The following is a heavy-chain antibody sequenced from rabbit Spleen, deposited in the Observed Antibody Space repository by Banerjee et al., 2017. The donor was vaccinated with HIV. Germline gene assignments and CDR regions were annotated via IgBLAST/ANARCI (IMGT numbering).Heavy chain of an antibody. V-gene: IGHV1S40*01. J-gene: IGHJ6*01. CDR1: GFSFSSVHW. CDR2: IDPIFSST. Sequence: QSLEESGGDLVKPGASLTLTCTASGFSFSSVHWIYWVRQAPGKGLEWIGYIDPIFSSTHYATWVNGRFTISSHNAQNTLYLQLNSLTAADTATYFCVRDSGSSFSSYGMDLWGPGTLVTVS. D-gene: IGHD8-1*01. CDR3: VRDSGSSFSSYGMDL.